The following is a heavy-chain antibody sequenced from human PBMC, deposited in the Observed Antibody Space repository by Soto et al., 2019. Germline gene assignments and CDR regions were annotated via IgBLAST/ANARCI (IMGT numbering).Heavy chain of an antibody. D-gene: IGHD6-6*01. V-gene: IGHV4-39*01. CDR2: IYYSGST. CDR1: GGSISSSSYY. Sequence: SETLSLTCTVSGGSISSSSYYWGWIRQPPGKGLEWIGSIYYSGSTYYDPSLKSRVTISVDTSKNQFSLKLSSVTAADTAVYYCARSRIAARPYYYWFDPWGRGTLVTVSS. J-gene: IGHJ5*02. CDR3: ARSRIAARPYYYWFDP.